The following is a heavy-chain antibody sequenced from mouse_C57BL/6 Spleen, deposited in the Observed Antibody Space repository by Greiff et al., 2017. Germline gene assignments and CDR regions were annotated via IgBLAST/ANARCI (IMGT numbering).Heavy chain of an antibody. V-gene: IGHV10-1*01. CDR2: IRSKSNNYAT. J-gene: IGHJ4*01. CDR1: GFSFNTYA. Sequence: EVKLVESGGGLVQPKGSLKLSCAASGFSFNTYAMNWVRQAPGKGLEWVARIRSKSNNYATDYADSVKDRFTISRDDSESMLYLQMNNLKTEDTAMYYCGRENGAMDYWGQGTSVTVSS. CDR3: GRENGAMDY.